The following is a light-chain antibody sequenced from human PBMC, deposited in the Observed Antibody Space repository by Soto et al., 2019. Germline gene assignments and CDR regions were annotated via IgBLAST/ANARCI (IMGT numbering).Light chain of an antibody. J-gene: IGKJ1*01. Sequence: ETVLTQSPGTLSLSPGERATLSCRASQSVSGSYLAWYQQKPGQAPRLLIYGASNRATGLPDRFSGSGSGTDFTLTISRLEPEDFAVYYCQQYGNSPWTFXQGTKADIK. CDR2: GAS. V-gene: IGKV3-20*01. CDR3: QQYGNSPWT. CDR1: QSVSGSY.